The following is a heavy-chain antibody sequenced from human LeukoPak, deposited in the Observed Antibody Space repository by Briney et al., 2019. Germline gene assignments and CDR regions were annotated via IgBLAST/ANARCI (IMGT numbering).Heavy chain of an antibody. CDR1: GFTFSSYA. CDR3: ARSGMSGYDFLGGSGTKAFDY. D-gene: IGHD5-12*01. CDR2: ISSNGGST. V-gene: IGHV3-64*01. Sequence: PGGSLRLSCAASGFTFSSYAMHWVRQAPGKGLEYVSAISSNGGSTYYANSVKGRFTISRDNSKNTLYLQMGSLRAEDMAVYYCARSGMSGYDFLGGSGTKAFDYWGQGTLVTVSS. J-gene: IGHJ4*02.